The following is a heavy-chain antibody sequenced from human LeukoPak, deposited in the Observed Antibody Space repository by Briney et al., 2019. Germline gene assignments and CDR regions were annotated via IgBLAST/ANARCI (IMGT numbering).Heavy chain of an antibody. CDR2: FDPEDGET. CDR3: ATDRMVRGVIVNWFDP. J-gene: IGHJ5*02. V-gene: IGHV1-24*01. D-gene: IGHD3-10*01. CDR1: GYTLTELS. Sequence: ASVKVSCKVSGYTLTELSMHWVRQAPGKGLEWMGGFDPEDGETIYAQKFQGRVTMTEDTSTDTAYMELSSLRSEDTAVYYCATDRMVRGVIVNWFDPWGQGTLVTVSS.